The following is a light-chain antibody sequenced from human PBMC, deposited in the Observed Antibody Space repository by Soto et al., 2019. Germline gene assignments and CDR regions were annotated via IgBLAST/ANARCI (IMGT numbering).Light chain of an antibody. J-gene: IGKJ4*01. CDR3: QQYDRSPRIT. Sequence: EIVLTQSPGTLSLSPGERATLSCRASQTVNSNYLAWYQQRAGQAPRLLIYGASTRAADIPDRFSGSGSGTDFTLTISILEPEDFAVYYCQQYDRSPRITFGGGTKVEIK. CDR1: QTVNSNY. V-gene: IGKV3-20*01. CDR2: GAS.